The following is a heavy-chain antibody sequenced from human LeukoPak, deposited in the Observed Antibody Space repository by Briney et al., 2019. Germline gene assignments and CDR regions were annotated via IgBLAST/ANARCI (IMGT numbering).Heavy chain of an antibody. V-gene: IGHV3-74*01. D-gene: IGHD6-13*01. CDR1: GFTFSSYT. Sequence: GGSLRLSCAASGFTFSSYTMNWVRQAPGKGLVWVSRINSDGSSTNYADSVKGRFTISRDNAKNTLYLQMNSLRAEDTAVYYCARPSGEYSSGWYGKYYFDSWGQGTLVTVSS. CDR2: INSDGSST. J-gene: IGHJ4*02. CDR3: ARPSGEYSSGWYGKYYFDS.